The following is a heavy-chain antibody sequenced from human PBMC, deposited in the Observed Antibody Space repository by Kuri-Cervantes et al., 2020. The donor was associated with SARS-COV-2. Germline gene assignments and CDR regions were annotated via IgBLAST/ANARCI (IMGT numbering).Heavy chain of an antibody. D-gene: IGHD3-22*01. CDR2: IYPGDSDT. CDR1: GYTFPTYW. CDR3: ARHFRHKDWLIPEVSTYFDS. J-gene: IGHJ4*02. Sequence: GESPKISCKGSGYTFPTYWISWVRQMPGKGLKWMGVIYPGDSDTRYSPSFQGQVTLSSDRSISTAYLQWSSLKASDTAIYYCARHFRHKDWLIPEVSTYFDSWGQGTLVTVSS. V-gene: IGHV5-51*01.